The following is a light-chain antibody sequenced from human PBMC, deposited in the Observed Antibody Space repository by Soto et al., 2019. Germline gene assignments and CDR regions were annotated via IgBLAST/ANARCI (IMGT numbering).Light chain of an antibody. J-gene: IGKJ1*01. V-gene: IGKV1-5*03. CDR3: QQYNRYRA. Sequence: DIQMTQSPSTLSASVGDRVTITCRASQSISDWLAWYQQKPGKAPKLLIYRASSLESGVPSRFSGSGSGTEFTLTISSLQPDDFATYYCQQYNRYRAFGQGTKVEIK. CDR1: QSISDW. CDR2: RAS.